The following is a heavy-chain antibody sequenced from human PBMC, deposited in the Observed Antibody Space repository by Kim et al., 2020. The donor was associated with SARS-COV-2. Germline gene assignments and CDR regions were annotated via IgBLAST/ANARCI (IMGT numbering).Heavy chain of an antibody. J-gene: IGHJ6*02. D-gene: IGHD4-17*01. CDR1: GGSISSSNW. CDR3: ARDHRYGDYPYYYGMDV. CDR2: IYHSGST. Sequence: SETLSLTCAVSGGSISSSNWWSWVRQPPGKGLEWIGEIYHSGSTNYNPSLKSRVTISVDKSKNQFSLKLSSVTAADTAVYYCARDHRYGDYPYYYGMDVWGQGTTVTVSS. V-gene: IGHV4-4*02.